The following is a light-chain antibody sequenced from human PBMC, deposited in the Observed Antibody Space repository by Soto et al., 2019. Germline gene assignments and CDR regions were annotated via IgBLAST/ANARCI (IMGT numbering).Light chain of an antibody. CDR3: QQYNNWLMYT. Sequence: EIVITQSPATLSVSPGERATLSCRASQSVSSNLAWYQQKPGQAPRLLIYGASTRATGIPARFSGSGSGTEFTLTISSLQSEDFAVYYCQQYNNWLMYTFGQGTQL. J-gene: IGKJ2*01. V-gene: IGKV3-15*01. CDR1: QSVSSN. CDR2: GAS.